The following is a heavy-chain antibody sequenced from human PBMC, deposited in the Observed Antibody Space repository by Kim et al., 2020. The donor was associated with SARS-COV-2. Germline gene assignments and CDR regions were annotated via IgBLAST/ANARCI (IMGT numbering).Heavy chain of an antibody. Sequence: SVKVSCKASGGTFSSYAISWVRQAPGQGLEWMGGIIPIFGTANYAQKFQGRVTITADESTSTAYMELSSLRSEDTAVYYCARGGEGGLRYFDWLPKKGAFDIWGQGTMVTVSS. D-gene: IGHD3-9*01. V-gene: IGHV1-69*13. J-gene: IGHJ3*02. CDR2: IIPIFGTA. CDR3: ARGGEGGLRYFDWLPKKGAFDI. CDR1: GGTFSSYA.